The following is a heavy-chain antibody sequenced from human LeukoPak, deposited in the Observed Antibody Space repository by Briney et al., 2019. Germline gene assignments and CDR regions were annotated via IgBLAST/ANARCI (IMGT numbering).Heavy chain of an antibody. J-gene: IGHJ4*02. CDR2: ISGSGGDT. V-gene: IGHV3-23*01. Sequence: PGESLRLSCAGSGFTFSNFAMSWVRQGPAKGPEWVSGISGSGGDTAYADSVKGRFTVSRDNSRNTVYLQMNSLRAEDTAVHYCAKGESPDYDIMTTFFSSFLDWGQGTLVTVSS. D-gene: IGHD3-9*01. CDR3: AKGESPDYDIMTTFFSSFLD. CDR1: GFTFSNFA.